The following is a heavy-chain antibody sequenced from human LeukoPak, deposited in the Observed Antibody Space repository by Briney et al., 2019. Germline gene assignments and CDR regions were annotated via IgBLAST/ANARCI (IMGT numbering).Heavy chain of an antibody. CDR3: ARRGDSSSWYRAIDY. J-gene: IGHJ4*02. CDR1: GYTFTSYY. V-gene: IGHV1-46*01. D-gene: IGHD6-13*01. CDR2: INPSGGST. Sequence: ASVKVSCKASGYTFTSYYMHWVRQAPGQGLEWMGIINPSGGSTSYAQKFQGWVTMTRDTSISTAYMELSRLRSDDTAVYYCARRGDSSSWYRAIDYWGQGTLVTVSS.